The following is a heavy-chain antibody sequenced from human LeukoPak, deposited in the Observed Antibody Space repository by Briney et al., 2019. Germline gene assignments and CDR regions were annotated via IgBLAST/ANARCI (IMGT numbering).Heavy chain of an antibody. CDR3: AKDSGSYYVGTSFDY. CDR1: GFTFSNYD. J-gene: IGHJ4*02. CDR2: IGTAGDI. D-gene: IGHD1-26*01. Sequence: GGSLRLSCAASGFTFSNYDMHWVRQATGKGLEWVSGIGTAGDIYYPDSVKGRFTISRDNSKNTLYLQMNSLRAEDTAVYYCAKDSGSYYVGTSFDYWGQGTLVTVSS. V-gene: IGHV3-13*01.